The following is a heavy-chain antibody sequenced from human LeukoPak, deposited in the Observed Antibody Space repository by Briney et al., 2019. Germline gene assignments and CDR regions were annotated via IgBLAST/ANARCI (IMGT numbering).Heavy chain of an antibody. CDR3: ARSYGWLPGGM. CDR1: GFTFGDHY. V-gene: IGHV3-72*01. CDR2: TRDKANSYTT. J-gene: IGHJ4*02. D-gene: IGHD5-12*01. Sequence: GGSLRLSCAASGFTFGDHYMDWVRQAPGQGLEWVGRTRDKANSYTTEYAASVKGRFTISRDDSRNSLYLQMNSLRAEDTAVYYCARSYGWLPGGMWGQGTLVTVSS.